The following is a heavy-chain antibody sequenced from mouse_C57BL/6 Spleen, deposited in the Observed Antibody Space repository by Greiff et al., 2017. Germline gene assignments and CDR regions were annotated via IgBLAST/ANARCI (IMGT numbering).Heavy chain of an antibody. Sequence: VQLQQSGAELVKPGASVKISCKASGYAFSSYWMNWVKQRPGKGLEWIGQIYPGDGDTNYNGKFKGKATLTADKSSSTAYMQLSSLTSEDSAVYFCARSRDGYSPFAYWGQGTLVTVSA. D-gene: IGHD2-3*01. CDR3: ARSRDGYSPFAY. V-gene: IGHV1-80*01. J-gene: IGHJ3*01. CDR1: GYAFSSYW. CDR2: IYPGDGDT.